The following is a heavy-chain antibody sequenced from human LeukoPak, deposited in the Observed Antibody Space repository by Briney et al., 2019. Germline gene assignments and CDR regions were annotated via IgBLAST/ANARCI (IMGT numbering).Heavy chain of an antibody. Sequence: ASVKVSCKASGYTFTGYYMHWVRQAPGQGLEWMGWINPNSGGTNYAQKVQGRVTMTRDTSISTAYMELSRLRSDDTAVYYCARDQIAAAGFGYWGQGTLVTVSS. D-gene: IGHD6-13*01. J-gene: IGHJ4*02. V-gene: IGHV1-2*02. CDR1: GYTFTGYY. CDR3: ARDQIAAAGFGY. CDR2: INPNSGGT.